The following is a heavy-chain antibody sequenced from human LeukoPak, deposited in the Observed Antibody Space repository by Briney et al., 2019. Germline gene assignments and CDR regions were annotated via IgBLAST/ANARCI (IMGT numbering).Heavy chain of an antibody. V-gene: IGHV3-30*18. D-gene: IGHD3-10*01. Sequence: GGSLRLSCRASGFSFNSYAMHWVRQAPGKGLEWLAFILHDGSKAYHADSINGRFTISRDNSNNTLFLQMSSLTTEDTGVYYCAKDRYGPGNNWLDPWGQGTLVTVSS. CDR3: AKDRYGPGNNWLDP. CDR1: GFSFNSYA. J-gene: IGHJ5*02. CDR2: ILHDGSKA.